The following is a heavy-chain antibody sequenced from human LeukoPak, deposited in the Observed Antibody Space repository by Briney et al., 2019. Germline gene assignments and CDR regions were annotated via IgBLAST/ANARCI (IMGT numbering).Heavy chain of an antibody. CDR3: ARDLSPYCSSTSCYSDAFDI. CDR2: TYYRSKWYN. D-gene: IGHD2-2*01. J-gene: IGHJ3*02. CDR1: GDSVSSNSAA. V-gene: IGHV6-1*01. Sequence: SQTLSLTCAISGDSVSSNSAAWNWTRQSPSRGLEWLGRTYYRSKWYNDYAVSVKSRITINPDTSKNQFSLQLNSVTPEDTAVYYCARDLSPYCSSTSCYSDAFDIWGQGTMVTVSS.